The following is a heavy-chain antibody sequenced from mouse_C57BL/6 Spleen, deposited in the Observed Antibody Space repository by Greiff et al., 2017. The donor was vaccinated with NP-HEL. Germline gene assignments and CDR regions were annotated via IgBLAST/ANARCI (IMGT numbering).Heavy chain of an antibody. CDR3: AVQLGRGYFDY. CDR2: IDPSDSYT. Sequence: VQLQQSGAELVMPGASVKLSCKASGYTFTSYWMHWVKQRPGQGLEWIGEIDPSDSYTNYNQKFKGKSTLTVDKSSSTAYMQLSSLTSEDSAVYDWAVQLGRGYFDYWGQGTTLTVSS. D-gene: IGHD4-1*02. CDR1: GYTFTSYW. J-gene: IGHJ2*01. V-gene: IGHV1-69*01.